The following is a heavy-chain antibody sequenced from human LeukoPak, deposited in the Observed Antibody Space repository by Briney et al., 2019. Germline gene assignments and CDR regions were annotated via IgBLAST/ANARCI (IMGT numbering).Heavy chain of an antibody. J-gene: IGHJ4*02. CDR1: GFTFDDYA. CDR2: ISWDGGST. CDR3: AKDGQYSSSSPYYFDY. Sequence: PGGSLRLSCAASGFTFDDYAMHWVRQTPGRGLEWVSLISWDGGSTFYEDSVKGRFTISRDNSKNTLYLQMNSLRAEDTAVYYCAKDGQYSSSSPYYFDYWGQGTLVTVSS. D-gene: IGHD6-6*01. V-gene: IGHV3-43D*03.